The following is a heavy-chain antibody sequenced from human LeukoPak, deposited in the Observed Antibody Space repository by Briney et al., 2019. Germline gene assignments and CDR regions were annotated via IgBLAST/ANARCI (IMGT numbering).Heavy chain of an antibody. J-gene: IGHJ5*02. V-gene: IGHV3-74*01. CDR3: ARYEQRPGVTASDP. Sequence: GGSLRLSCTTSGFTFSNYWMHCVRQAPGKGLVWVSCINPDGSWTLHADSVKGQFAISRDYARNTLYLQMNSLGVEDTAMYYCARYEQRPGVTASDPWSQGTLVTVSS. CDR1: GFTFSNYW. D-gene: IGHD2-21*02. CDR2: INPDGSWT.